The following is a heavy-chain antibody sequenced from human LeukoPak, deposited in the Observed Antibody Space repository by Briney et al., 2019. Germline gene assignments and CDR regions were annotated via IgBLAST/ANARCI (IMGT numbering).Heavy chain of an antibody. CDR2: MYYSGGT. Sequence: SETLSLTCSVSGVYITSSSYYWGWIRQPPGKGLEWIGSMYYSGGTDYNPSLQSRVSISVDTSRNQVSLKLNSVTAADTAVYYCARSGFSGYDWNYWGQGILVTVSS. CDR1: GVYITSSSYY. CDR3: ARSGFSGYDWNY. D-gene: IGHD5-12*01. V-gene: IGHV4-39*07. J-gene: IGHJ4*02.